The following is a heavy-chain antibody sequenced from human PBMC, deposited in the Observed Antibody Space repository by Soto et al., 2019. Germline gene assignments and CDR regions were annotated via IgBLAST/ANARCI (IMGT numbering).Heavy chain of an antibody. CDR2: ISYDGSNK. Sequence: GGSLRLSCAASGFTFSSYGMHWVRQAPGKGLEWVAVISYDGSNKYYADSVKGRFTISRDNSKNTLYLQMNSLRAEDTAVYYCAKNDWFGRVLYYYYGLAVWGQGTTVTVSS. J-gene: IGHJ6*02. CDR3: AKNDWFGRVLYYYYGLAV. D-gene: IGHD3-10*01. CDR1: GFTFSSYG. V-gene: IGHV3-30*18.